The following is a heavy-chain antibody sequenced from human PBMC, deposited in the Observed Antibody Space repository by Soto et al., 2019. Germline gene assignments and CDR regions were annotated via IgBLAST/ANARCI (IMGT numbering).Heavy chain of an antibody. J-gene: IGHJ6*02. D-gene: IGHD6-13*01. CDR2: ISSSSSYI. V-gene: IGHV3-21*01. CDR1: GFTFSSYS. CDR3: ARKPNWYLSRGYGMDV. Sequence: EVQLVESGGGLVKPGGSLRLSCAASGFTFSSYSMNWVRQAPGNGLEWVSSISSSSSYIYYADSVKGRFTISRDNAKNSLYLQMNSLRAEDTAVYYCARKPNWYLSRGYGMDVWGQGTTVTFSS.